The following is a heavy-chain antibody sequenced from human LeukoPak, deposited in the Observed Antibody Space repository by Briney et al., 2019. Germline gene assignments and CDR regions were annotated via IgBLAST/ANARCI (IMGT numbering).Heavy chain of an antibody. Sequence: GGSLRLSCAASGFTFSGHAMGWVRQAPGKGLEWVSSISSSSSYIYYADSVKGRFTISRDNAKNSLYLQMNSLRAEDTAVCYCARLNGDPYWGQGTLVTVSS. V-gene: IGHV3-21*01. J-gene: IGHJ4*02. CDR2: ISSSSSYI. CDR1: GFTFSGHA. CDR3: ARLNGDPY. D-gene: IGHD4-17*01.